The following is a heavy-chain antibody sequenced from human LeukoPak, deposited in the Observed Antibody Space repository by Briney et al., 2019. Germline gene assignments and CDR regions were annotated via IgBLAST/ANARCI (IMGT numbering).Heavy chain of an antibody. CDR2: ISSSGRTI. V-gene: IGHV3-48*03. Sequence: GGSLRLSCAASGFTFSSYEMNWVRQAPGKGLEWVSYISSSGRTIYNADSVKGRFTISRDNAKNSLSLQMNSLRAEDTAVYYCARVDILTVRGAAWPDYWGQGTLVTVSS. CDR1: GFTFSSYE. J-gene: IGHJ4*02. D-gene: IGHD3-9*01. CDR3: ARVDILTVRGAAWPDY.